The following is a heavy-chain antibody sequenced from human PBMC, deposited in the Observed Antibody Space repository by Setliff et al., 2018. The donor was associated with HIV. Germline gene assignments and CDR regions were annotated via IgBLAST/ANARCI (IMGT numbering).Heavy chain of an antibody. CDR2: IYPGDSDT. D-gene: IGHD4-4*01. J-gene: IGHJ6*02. CDR1: GYSFTSYW. V-gene: IGHV5-51*01. CDR3: ARLKSPTPHYYYGMDV. Sequence: GESLKISCKGSGYSFTSYWIGWVRQMPGKGLEWMGIIYPGDSDTRYSPSFQGQVTISADKSISTAYLLWSSLKASDTAMYYCARLKSPTPHYYYGMDVWGQGTTVTVSS.